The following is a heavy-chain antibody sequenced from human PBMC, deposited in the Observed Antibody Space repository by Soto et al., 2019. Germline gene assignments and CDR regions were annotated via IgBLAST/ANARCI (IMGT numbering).Heavy chain of an antibody. CDR3: ARDPRQTYSSSWYLGYYYYYGMDV. Sequence: TLSLTCAVSGGSISSSNWWSWVRQPPGKGLEWIGEIYHSGSTNYNPSLKSRVTISVDKSKNQFSLKLSSVTAADTAVYYCARDPRQTYSSSWYLGYYYYYGMDVWGQGTTVTVSS. D-gene: IGHD6-13*01. CDR2: IYHSGST. CDR1: GGSISSSNW. V-gene: IGHV4-4*02. J-gene: IGHJ6*02.